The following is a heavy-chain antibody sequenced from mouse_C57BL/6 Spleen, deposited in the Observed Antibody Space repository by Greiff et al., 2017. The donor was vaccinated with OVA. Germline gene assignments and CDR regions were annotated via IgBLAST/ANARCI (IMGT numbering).Heavy chain of an antibody. Sequence: EGQLQESGPELGKPGASVKMSCKASGYTFPDYNMHPGKQSHGKSLEWVGYINPNNGGTSYNQKFKGKATLTVNKSSSTAYMELRSLTSEDSAVYYCARERYDYDAGYYFDYWGQGTTLTVSS. CDR1: GYTFPDYN. D-gene: IGHD2-4*01. CDR3: ARERYDYDAGYYFDY. J-gene: IGHJ2*01. CDR2: INPNNGGT. V-gene: IGHV1-22*01.